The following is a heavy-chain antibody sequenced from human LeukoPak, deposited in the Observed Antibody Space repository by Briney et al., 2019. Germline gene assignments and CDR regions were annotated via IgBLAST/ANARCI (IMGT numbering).Heavy chain of an antibody. V-gene: IGHV1-69*04. CDR3: ARDRTPIVVVPAAIPCLSG. CDR2: IIPILGIA. D-gene: IGHD2-2*02. CDR1: GGTFSSYT. Sequence: ASVKVSCKASGGTFSSYTISWVRQAPGQGLEWMGRIIPILGIANYAQKFQGRVTITADNSTSTAYMELSSLRSEDTAVYYCARDRTPIVVVPAAIPCLSGWGQGTLVTVSS. J-gene: IGHJ4*02.